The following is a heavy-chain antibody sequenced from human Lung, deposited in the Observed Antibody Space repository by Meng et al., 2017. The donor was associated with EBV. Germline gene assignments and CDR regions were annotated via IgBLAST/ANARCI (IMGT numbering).Heavy chain of an antibody. CDR1: GYTFTRHA. J-gene: IGHJ2*01. CDR2: MNTKTGNP. Sequence: QGQRVQSGFGLKKPGASVKVSCKDSGYTFTRHAINWVRQAPGQGLEWMGWMNTKTGNPTYAQGFTGRFVFSLDTSVSTAYLQISSLKAEDTAVYYCARGGPYPDSSGFHWYFDLWGRGTLVTVSS. D-gene: IGHD3-22*01. V-gene: IGHV7-4-1*02. CDR3: ARGGPYPDSSGFHWYFDL.